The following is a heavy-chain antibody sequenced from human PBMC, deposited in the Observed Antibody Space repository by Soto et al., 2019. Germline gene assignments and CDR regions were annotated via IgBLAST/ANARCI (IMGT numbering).Heavy chain of an antibody. CDR1: GGYFSGYY. D-gene: IGHD3-9*01. CDR2: INHSGST. Sequence: SETLSLTCAVYGGYFSGYYWSWIRQPPGKGLEWIGEINHSGSTNYNPSLKSRVTISVDTSKNQFSLKLSSVTAADTAVYYCARGACTPSFDWLKYYYYYGMDVWGQGTTVTVSS. CDR3: ARGACTPSFDWLKYYYYYGMDV. J-gene: IGHJ6*02. V-gene: IGHV4-34*01.